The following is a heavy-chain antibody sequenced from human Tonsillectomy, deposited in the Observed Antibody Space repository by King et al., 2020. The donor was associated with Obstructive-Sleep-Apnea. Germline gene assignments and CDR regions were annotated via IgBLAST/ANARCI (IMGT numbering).Heavy chain of an antibody. Sequence: VQLVESGGGLVKPGGSLRLSCVVSGFTFRTGWVSWVRQGPGMGLEWFGLIKDRAVGGTKDYAAPVQGRFSSSRDGSKNTLYLEMNSLTTEETAVYYCTTDPGDSSGFGPGYWDQGTLVTVSS. J-gene: IGHJ4*02. CDR2: IKDRAVGGTK. D-gene: IGHD6-19*01. V-gene: IGHV3-15*01. CDR3: TTDPGDSSGFGPGY. CDR1: GFTFRTGW.